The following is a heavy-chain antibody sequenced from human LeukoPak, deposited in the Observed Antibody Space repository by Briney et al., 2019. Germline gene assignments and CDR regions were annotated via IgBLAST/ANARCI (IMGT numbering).Heavy chain of an antibody. Sequence: GGSLRLSCAASGFTFSSYSMNWVRQAPGKGLEWVSSISSTSSYIYYAASVKGRFTISRDNSKSTVFLQMNDLTIEDTAIYYCAKRYSDGGFDPWGQGTLVTVSS. CDR2: ISSTSSYI. CDR1: GFTFSSYS. D-gene: IGHD3-10*01. V-gene: IGHV3-21*04. CDR3: AKRYSDGGFDP. J-gene: IGHJ5*02.